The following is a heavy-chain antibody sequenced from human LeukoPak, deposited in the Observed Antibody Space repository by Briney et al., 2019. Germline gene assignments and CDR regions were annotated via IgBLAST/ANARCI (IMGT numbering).Heavy chain of an antibody. CDR1: GGSISSSSYY. Sequence: SETLSLTCTVSGGSISSSSYYWGWIRQPPGKGLEWIGSIYYSGSTYYNPSIRSRVTISVDTSKNQFSLKLSSVTAADTAVYYCARRNSIGVPGFYFDYWGQGTLVTVSS. J-gene: IGHJ4*02. CDR3: ARRNSIGVPGFYFDY. V-gene: IGHV4-39*01. D-gene: IGHD3-3*02. CDR2: IYYSGST.